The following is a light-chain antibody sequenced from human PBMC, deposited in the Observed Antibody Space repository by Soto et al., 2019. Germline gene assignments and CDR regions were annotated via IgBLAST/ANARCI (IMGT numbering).Light chain of an antibody. Sequence: EIVLTQSPATLSLSPGERATLSCWASQSVRNYFVWYQQKPGQAPRLLSYDASKRATGIPARFSCSGSGTDFTLTISSLEPEDFAVYYCQQRSIWPWTFGQGTKVEIK. V-gene: IGKV3-11*01. CDR1: QSVRNY. J-gene: IGKJ1*01. CDR3: QQRSIWPWT. CDR2: DAS.